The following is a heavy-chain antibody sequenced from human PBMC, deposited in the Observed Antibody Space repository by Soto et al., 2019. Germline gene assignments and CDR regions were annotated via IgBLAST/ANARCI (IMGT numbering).Heavy chain of an antibody. V-gene: IGHV1-3*01. D-gene: IGHD3-22*01. CDR1: GYTFTSYG. J-gene: IGHJ4*02. Sequence: ASVKVSCKASGYTFTSYGMHWVRQAPGQRLEWMGWINAGNGSTYYADSVKGRFTISRDNSKNTAYLQMSSLRPEDTAVYYCVKGEYYYDGSAYYPFDYWGQGRMVTVSS. CDR2: INAGNGST. CDR3: VKGEYYYDGSAYYPFDY.